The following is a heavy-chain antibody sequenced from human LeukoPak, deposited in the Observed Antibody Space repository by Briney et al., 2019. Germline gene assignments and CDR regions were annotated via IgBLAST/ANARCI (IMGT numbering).Heavy chain of an antibody. D-gene: IGHD6-13*01. Sequence: GGSLRLSCAASEFTVSSNYMTWVRQAPGKGLEWVSLIYIVGSTYYADSVKGRFTISRDNSKNTLYLQMHSLRAEDTAVYYCARATRIAAAEFFFDYWGQGTLVIVSS. CDR2: IYIVGST. CDR3: ARATRIAAAEFFFDY. J-gene: IGHJ4*02. CDR1: EFTVSSNY. V-gene: IGHV3-53*01.